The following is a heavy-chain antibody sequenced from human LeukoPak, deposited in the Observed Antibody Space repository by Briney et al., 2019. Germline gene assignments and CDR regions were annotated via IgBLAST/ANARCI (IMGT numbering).Heavy chain of an antibody. CDR3: ATDGAGKYDWFDP. V-gene: IGHV1-18*01. J-gene: IGHJ5*02. CDR1: GHTFTSYG. D-gene: IGHD3-10*01. Sequence: ASVKLSCKASGHTFTSYGISWVRQAPGQGLEWVGWISAYNGNTNYAQKLQGRVTMTTDTSTSTAYMELRSLRSDDTAVYYCATDGAGKYDWFDPWGQGTLVTVSS. CDR2: ISAYNGNT.